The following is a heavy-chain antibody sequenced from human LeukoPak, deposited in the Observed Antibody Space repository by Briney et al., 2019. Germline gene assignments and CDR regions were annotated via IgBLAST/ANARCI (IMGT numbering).Heavy chain of an antibody. CDR2: ISSSSSYI. CDR1: GFTFSSYS. D-gene: IGHD3-10*01. Sequence: GGSLRLSCAASGFTFSSYSMNWVRQAPGKGLEWVSSISSSSSYIYYADSVKGRFTISRDNAKNSLYLQMNSLRAEDTAVYYCARAGGLPSDYYYYMDVWGKGTTVTVSS. CDR3: ARAGGLPSDYYYYMDV. J-gene: IGHJ6*03. V-gene: IGHV3-21*01.